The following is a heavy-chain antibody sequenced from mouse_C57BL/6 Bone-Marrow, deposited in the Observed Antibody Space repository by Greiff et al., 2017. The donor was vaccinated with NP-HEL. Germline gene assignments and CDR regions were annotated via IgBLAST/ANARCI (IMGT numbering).Heavy chain of an antibody. CDR2: IYPGDGDT. CDR1: GYAFSSSW. V-gene: IGHV1-82*01. Sequence: QVQLQQSGPELVKPGASVKISCKASGYAFSSSWMNWVKQRPGKGLEWIGRIYPGDGDTNYNGKFKGKATLTADKSSSTAYMQLSSLTSEDSAVYFCARSHYGSSYVGYYFDYWGQGTTLTVSS. CDR3: ARSHYGSSYVGYYFDY. J-gene: IGHJ2*01. D-gene: IGHD1-1*01.